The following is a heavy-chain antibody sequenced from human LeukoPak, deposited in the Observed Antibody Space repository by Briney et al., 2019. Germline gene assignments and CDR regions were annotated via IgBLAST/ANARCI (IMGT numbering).Heavy chain of an antibody. V-gene: IGHV3-7*03. D-gene: IGHD5-12*01. CDR3: ARGRYSGTTYYFDY. CDR1: GFTFSTSW. Sequence: SGGSLRLSCAASGFTFSTSWMSWVRQVPGKGLEWVANIKKDGSETYYVDSVKGRFTIPRDNAKNSLYLQMNSLRAEDTAMYYCARGRYSGTTYYFDYWGQGTLVTVSS. CDR2: IKKDGSET. J-gene: IGHJ4*02.